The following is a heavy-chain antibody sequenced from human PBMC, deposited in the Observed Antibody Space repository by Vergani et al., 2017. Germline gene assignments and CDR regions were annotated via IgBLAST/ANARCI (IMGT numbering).Heavy chain of an antibody. J-gene: IGHJ4*02. CDR3: ASPQGPGMTKKDNMVHYFDY. Sequence: EVQLVESGGGLVKPGGSLRLSCAASGFTFSSYSMNWVRQAPGKGLEWVSSISSSSSYIYYADSVKGRFTISRDNAKNSLYLQMNSLRAEDTAVYYCASPQGPGMTKKDNMVHYFDYWGQGTLVTVSS. CDR1: GFTFSSYS. D-gene: IGHD3-10*01. V-gene: IGHV3-21*01. CDR2: ISSSSSYI.